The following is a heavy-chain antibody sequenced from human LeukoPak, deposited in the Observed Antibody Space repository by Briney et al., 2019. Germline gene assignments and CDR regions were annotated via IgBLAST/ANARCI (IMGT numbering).Heavy chain of an antibody. CDR2: IKTKTDGGTA. V-gene: IGHV3-15*01. CDR3: TTGCCSGSSCWCLGY. CDR1: GFTFTNAR. Sequence: GGSLRLSCAASGFTFTNARISWVRQAPGKGLEWVGRIKTKTDGGTADYAAPLKGRFTISRDDSKNTLYLQMNSLKTEDTAVYYCTTGCCSGSSCWCLGYWGQGTLVTVS. J-gene: IGHJ4*02. D-gene: IGHD2-15*01.